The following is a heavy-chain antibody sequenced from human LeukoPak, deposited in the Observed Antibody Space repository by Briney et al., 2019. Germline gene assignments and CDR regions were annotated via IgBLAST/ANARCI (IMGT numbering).Heavy chain of an antibody. J-gene: IGHJ4*02. Sequence: GGSLRLSCAASGFAFNTYWMNWVRQAPGKGLEWVANIKHDGSQEYYVDSVKGRFTISRDNAKNSLYLQMNSLRAEDTAVYYCARAGWNTPLALGYWGQGTLVTISS. D-gene: IGHD2-15*01. V-gene: IGHV3-7*01. CDR1: GFAFNTYW. CDR2: IKHDGSQE. CDR3: ARAGWNTPLALGY.